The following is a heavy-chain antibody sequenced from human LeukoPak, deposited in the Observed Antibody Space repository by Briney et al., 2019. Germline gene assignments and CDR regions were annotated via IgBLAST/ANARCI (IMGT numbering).Heavy chain of an antibody. Sequence: GGSLRLSCAASGFTFSNYAMNWVRQAPGKGLEWVSLISGSTGSTYYADSVKGRFSISRDNSKNTVYLQMNSLKTEDTAVYYCAGGRGWYSPDYWGQGTLVTVSS. CDR1: GFTFSNYA. V-gene: IGHV3-23*01. CDR3: AGGRGWYSPDY. CDR2: ISGSTGST. J-gene: IGHJ4*02. D-gene: IGHD6-19*01.